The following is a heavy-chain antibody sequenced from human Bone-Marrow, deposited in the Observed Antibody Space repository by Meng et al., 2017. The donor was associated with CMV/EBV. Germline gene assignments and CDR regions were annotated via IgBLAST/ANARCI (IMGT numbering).Heavy chain of an antibody. Sequence: GSLRLSCAVYGGSFSGYYWSWIRQPPGKGLEWIGDINHSGSTNYNPSLKSRVTISVDTSKNQFSLNLSSVTAADTAVYSCARGLGRDFEYWGQGTRVTVSS. D-gene: IGHD1-26*01. V-gene: IGHV4-34*01. J-gene: IGHJ4*02. CDR1: GGSFSGYY. CDR3: ARGLGRDFEY. CDR2: INHSGST.